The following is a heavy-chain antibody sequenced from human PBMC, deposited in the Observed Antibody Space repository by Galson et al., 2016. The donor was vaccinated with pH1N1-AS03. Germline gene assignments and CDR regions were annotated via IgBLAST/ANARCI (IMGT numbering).Heavy chain of an antibody. CDR3: ARFNYGDYSGWFDP. Sequence: PALVKPTQTLTLTCTFSGFSLSTSGMCVSWIRQPPGKALEWLARIDWNDNKYYSTSLKTRLTISKDTTKNQVVLTMTNMDPVDTATYYCARFNYGDYSGWFDPWGQGTLVTVSS. D-gene: IGHD4-17*01. CDR1: GFSLSTSGMC. V-gene: IGHV2-70*11. CDR2: IDWNDNK. J-gene: IGHJ5*02.